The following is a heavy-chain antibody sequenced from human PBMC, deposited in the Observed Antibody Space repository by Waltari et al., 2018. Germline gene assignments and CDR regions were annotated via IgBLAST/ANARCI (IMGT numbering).Heavy chain of an antibody. CDR3: ARGGELRFLEWSDGLDY. Sequence: QVQLQESGPGLVKPSETLSLTGTVSGGSISSYYWSWIRQPPGKGLVWIGYIYYSGSTNYNPSLKSRVTISVDTSKNQFSLKLSSVSAADTAVYYCARGGELRFLEWSDGLDYWGQGTLVTVSS. D-gene: IGHD3-3*01. J-gene: IGHJ4*02. CDR1: GGSISSYY. V-gene: IGHV4-59*01. CDR2: IYYSGST.